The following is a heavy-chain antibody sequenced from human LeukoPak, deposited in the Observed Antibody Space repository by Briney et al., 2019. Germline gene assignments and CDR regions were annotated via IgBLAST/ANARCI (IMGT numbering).Heavy chain of an antibody. CDR1: GFTFSSYS. Sequence: GGSLRLSCAASGFTFSSYSMNWVRQAPGKGLEWVSSISTSSSYIYYADSVKGRFTISRDNAKNSLYLQMNGLRAEDTAVYYCAREQLKYYYDSSGYSDYWGQGTLVTVSS. CDR3: AREQLKYYYDSSGYSDY. V-gene: IGHV3-21*01. J-gene: IGHJ4*02. D-gene: IGHD3-22*01. CDR2: ISTSSSYI.